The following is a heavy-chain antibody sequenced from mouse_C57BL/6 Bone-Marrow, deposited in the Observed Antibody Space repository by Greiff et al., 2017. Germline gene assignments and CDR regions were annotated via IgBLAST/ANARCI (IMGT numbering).Heavy chain of an antibody. J-gene: IGHJ2*01. Sequence: VKLQESGAELVRPGTSVKVSCKASGYAFTNYLIEWVKQRPGQGLEWIGVINPGSGGTNYNEKFKGKATLTADKSSSTAYMQLSSLTSEDSAVYFCARPIYDGYSYFDYWGQGTTLTVSS. V-gene: IGHV1-54*01. CDR2: INPGSGGT. CDR1: GYAFTNYL. D-gene: IGHD2-3*01. CDR3: ARPIYDGYSYFDY.